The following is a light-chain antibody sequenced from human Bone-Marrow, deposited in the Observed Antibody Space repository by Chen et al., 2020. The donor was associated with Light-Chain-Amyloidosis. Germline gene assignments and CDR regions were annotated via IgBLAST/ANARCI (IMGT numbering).Light chain of an antibody. Sequence: SYELTQPPSVSVSPGQTARITCSGDALPTKYAYWYQQKPGHAPVLVIHRDHERPSGVSERFSGYSSGTTATLTISGVQAEDEADYHCQSADSSGTYEVIFGGGTKLTVL. CDR3: QSADSSGTYEVI. J-gene: IGLJ2*01. V-gene: IGLV3-25*03. CDR2: RDH. CDR1: ALPTKY.